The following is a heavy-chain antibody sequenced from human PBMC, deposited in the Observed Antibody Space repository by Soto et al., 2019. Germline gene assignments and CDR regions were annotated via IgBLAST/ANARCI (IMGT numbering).Heavy chain of an antibody. V-gene: IGHV3-23*01. CDR3: AKAESSDASGGYAY. Sequence: EVQLLESGGGLVQPGGSLRLSCVASGFTFSNYAMSWVRQAPGKGLEWVSAISSAGRTYYADSVKGRFTISRDNSKNTLYLEMNSLRAEDTAVHDCAKAESSDASGGYAYWGQGTLVTVSS. CDR1: GFTFSNYA. CDR2: ISSAGRT. D-gene: IGHD6-19*01. J-gene: IGHJ4*02.